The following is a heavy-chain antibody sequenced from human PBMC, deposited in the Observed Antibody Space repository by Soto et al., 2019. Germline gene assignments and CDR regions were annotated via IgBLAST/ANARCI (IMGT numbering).Heavy chain of an antibody. V-gene: IGHV1-18*01. CDR3: ARDPYCTNGVCYQDVGMDV. J-gene: IGHJ6*02. CDR2: ISAYNGNT. Sequence: QVQLVQSGAEVKKPGASVKVSCKASGYTFTSYGISWVRQAPGQGLEWMGWISAYNGNTNYAQKLQGRVTMTTDTYTSTAYLELRSLRYDDTAVYYCARDPYCTNGVCYQDVGMDVWGQGTTVTVSS. D-gene: IGHD2-8*01. CDR1: GYTFTSYG.